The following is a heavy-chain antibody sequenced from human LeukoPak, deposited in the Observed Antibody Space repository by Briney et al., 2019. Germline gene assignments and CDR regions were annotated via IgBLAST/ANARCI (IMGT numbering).Heavy chain of an antibody. CDR1: GYTFTGYY. Sequence: GASVKVSCKASGYTFTGYYMHWVRQAPGQGLEWMGWISAYNGNTNYAQKLQGRVTMTTDTSTSTAYMELSSLRSEDTAVYYCARGYYSDYWGQGTLVTVSS. CDR3: ARGYYSDY. D-gene: IGHD3-22*01. CDR2: ISAYNGNT. J-gene: IGHJ4*02. V-gene: IGHV1-18*04.